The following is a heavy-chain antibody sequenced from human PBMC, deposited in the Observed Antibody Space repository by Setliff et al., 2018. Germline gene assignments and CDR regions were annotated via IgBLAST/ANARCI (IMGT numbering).Heavy chain of an antibody. CDR1: GDSIGRGGFH. J-gene: IGHJ6*03. V-gene: IGHV4-61*02. D-gene: IGHD1-1*01. CDR3: ARANKKLDYYYYYYMDV. Sequence: SETLSLTCTVSGDSIGRGGFHWSWVRQPAGKGLEWIGRIDTSGRTQYNLALKSRVTISVDTSKNQFPLKLSSVTAADTAVYYCARANKKLDYYYYYYMDVWGKGTTVTVSS. CDR2: IDTSGRT.